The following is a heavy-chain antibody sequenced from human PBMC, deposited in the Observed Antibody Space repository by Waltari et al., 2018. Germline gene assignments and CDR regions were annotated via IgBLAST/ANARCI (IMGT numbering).Heavy chain of an antibody. CDR1: GGSISSYY. CDR3: AKMCSGGSCHVFDY. V-gene: IGHV4-59*01. Sequence: QVQLQESGPGLVKPSETLSLTCTVSGGSISSYYWSWIRQPPGKGLEWIGYIYYSGSTNYNPSLKSRVTRSVDTSKNQFSLKLSSVTAADTAVYYCAKMCSGGSCHVFDYWGQGTLVTVSS. J-gene: IGHJ4*02. CDR2: IYYSGST. D-gene: IGHD2-15*01.